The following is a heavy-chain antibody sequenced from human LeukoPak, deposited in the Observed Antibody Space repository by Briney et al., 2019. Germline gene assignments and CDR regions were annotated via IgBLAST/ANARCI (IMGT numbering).Heavy chain of an antibody. V-gene: IGHV1-58*01. J-gene: IGHJ6*04. Sequence: VASVKVSCKASGFTFTSSAVQWVRQARGQRLEWIGWTVVGSGNTNYAQKFQERVTITRDMSTSTAYMELSSLRSEDTAVYYCAGSVPAAMEGYYYYYGMDVWGKGTTVTVSS. CDR3: AGSVPAAMEGYYYYYGMDV. CDR1: GFTFTSSA. CDR2: TVVGSGNT. D-gene: IGHD2-2*01.